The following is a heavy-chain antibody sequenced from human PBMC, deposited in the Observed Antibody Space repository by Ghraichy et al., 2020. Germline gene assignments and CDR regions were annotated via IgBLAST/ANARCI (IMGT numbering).Heavy chain of an antibody. V-gene: IGHV3-23*01. Sequence: GGSLRLSCAASGFTFSSYAMSWVRQAPGKGLEWVSAISGSGGSTYYADSVKGRFTISRDNSKNTLYLQMNSLRAEDTAVYYCAKDWVVVPAATPGGGPVDYWGQGTLVTVSS. J-gene: IGHJ4*02. CDR2: ISGSGGST. D-gene: IGHD2-2*01. CDR1: GFTFSSYA. CDR3: AKDWVVVPAATPGGGPVDY.